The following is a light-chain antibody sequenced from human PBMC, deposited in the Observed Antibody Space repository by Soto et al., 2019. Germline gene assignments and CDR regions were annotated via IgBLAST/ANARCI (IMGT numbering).Light chain of an antibody. CDR3: HQYDSSPWT. J-gene: IGKJ1*01. Sequence: EIVLTQSPGTLSLSPGERATLSCRASQSVSSSYLNWYQQKPGQAPRLLIYGTSTRATGIPDRFSGRGSGTDFTLTISRLEPEDFAVYYCHQYDSSPWTFGQGTKVEIK. CDR2: GTS. V-gene: IGKV3-20*01. CDR1: QSVSSSY.